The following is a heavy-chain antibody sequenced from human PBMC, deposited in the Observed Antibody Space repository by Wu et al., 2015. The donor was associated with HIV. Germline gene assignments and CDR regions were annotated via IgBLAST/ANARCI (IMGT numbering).Heavy chain of an antibody. V-gene: IGHV1-69*01. D-gene: IGHD4-23*01. CDR2: IIPAFGTT. J-gene: IGHJ4*02. CDR1: GDTFNIFA. CDR3: ARPWQLRNGWPFFDY. Sequence: QVLLVQSGAEVKKPGSSVKVSCKASGDTFNIFAINWVRQAPGQGLEWMGGIIPAFGTTDYAGKFQGRVTISADDSTSTAYMELKRLTSEDTAVYYCARPWQLRNGWPFFDYWGQGTLVTVSS.